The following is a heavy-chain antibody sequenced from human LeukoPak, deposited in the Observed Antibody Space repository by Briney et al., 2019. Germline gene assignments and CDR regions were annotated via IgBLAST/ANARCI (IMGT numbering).Heavy chain of an antibody. V-gene: IGHV4-59*08. CDR3: ARHVYSSSPDY. J-gene: IGHJ4*02. Sequence: TASETLSLTCTVSSGSISSYYWSWIRQPPGKGLEWIGYIYYSGSTNYNPSLKSRVTISVDTSKNQFSLKLSSMTAADTAVYYCARHVYSSSPDYWGQGTLVTVSS. D-gene: IGHD6-6*01. CDR2: IYYSGST. CDR1: SGSISSYY.